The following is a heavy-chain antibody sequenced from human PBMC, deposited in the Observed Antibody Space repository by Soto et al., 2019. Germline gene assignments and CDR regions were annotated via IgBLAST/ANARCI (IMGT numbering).Heavy chain of an antibody. Sequence: QVQLQESGPGLVKPSETLSLTCTVSGGSISSYYWSWIRQPPGKGLEWIGYIYYSGSTNYNPSLKSRVTISVDTSKNQFYLKLSSVTAADTAVYYCARRRDVVVPAAMDFDYWGQGTLVTVSS. J-gene: IGHJ4*02. CDR2: IYYSGST. CDR1: GGSISSYY. D-gene: IGHD2-2*01. V-gene: IGHV4-59*08. CDR3: ARRRDVVVPAAMDFDY.